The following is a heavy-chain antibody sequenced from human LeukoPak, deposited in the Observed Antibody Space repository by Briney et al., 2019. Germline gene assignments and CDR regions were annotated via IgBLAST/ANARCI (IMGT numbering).Heavy chain of an antibody. Sequence: PGGSLRLSCAASGFTFSSYAMHWVRQAPGKGLEWVAVISYDGSNKYYAGSVKGRFTISRDNSKNTLYLQMNGLRAEDTAVYYCARGDSSGWYNYFDYWGQGTLVAVSS. V-gene: IGHV3-30-3*01. CDR2: ISYDGSNK. CDR3: ARGDSSGWYNYFDY. D-gene: IGHD6-19*01. J-gene: IGHJ4*02. CDR1: GFTFSSYA.